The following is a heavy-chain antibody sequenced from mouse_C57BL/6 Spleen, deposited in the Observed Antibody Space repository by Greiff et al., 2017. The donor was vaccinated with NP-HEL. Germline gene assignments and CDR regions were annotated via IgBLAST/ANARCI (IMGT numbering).Heavy chain of an antibody. D-gene: IGHD1-1*01. Sequence: EVKLMESGEGLVKPGGSLKLSCAASGFTFSSYAMSWVRQTPEKRLEWVAYISSGGDYIYYADTVKGRFTISRDNARNTLYLQMSSLKSEDTAMYYCTRGSTTVVYYYAMDYWGQGTSVTVSS. CDR2: ISSGGDYI. V-gene: IGHV5-9-1*02. CDR1: GFTFSSYA. J-gene: IGHJ4*01. CDR3: TRGSTTVVYYYAMDY.